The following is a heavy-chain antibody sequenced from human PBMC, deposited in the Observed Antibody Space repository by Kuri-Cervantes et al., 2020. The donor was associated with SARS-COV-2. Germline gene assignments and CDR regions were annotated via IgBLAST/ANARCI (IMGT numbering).Heavy chain of an antibody. V-gene: IGHV3-30*02. J-gene: IGHJ6*03. CDR3: AKLGFVVVVAASLNYYYYYMDV. Sequence: GGSLRLSCAAPGFTFSSYGMHWVRQAPGKGLEWVAFIRYDGSNKYYADSVKGRFTISRDNSKNTLYLQMNSLRAEDTAVYYCAKLGFVVVVAASLNYYYYYMDVWGKGTTVTVSS. CDR1: GFTFSSYG. D-gene: IGHD2-15*01. CDR2: IRYDGSNK.